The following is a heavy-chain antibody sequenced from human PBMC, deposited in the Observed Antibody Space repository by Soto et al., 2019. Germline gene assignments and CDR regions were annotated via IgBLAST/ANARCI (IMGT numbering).Heavy chain of an antibody. CDR3: AREGGLYCSSTSCYEY. V-gene: IGHV3-30-3*01. Sequence: VQLVESGGGVVQPGRSLRLSCAASGFTFSSYAMHWVRQAPGKGLEWVAVISYDGSNKYYADSVKGRFTISRDNSKNTLYLQMNSLRAEDTAVYYCAREGGLYCSSTSCYEYWGQGTLVTVSS. J-gene: IGHJ4*02. D-gene: IGHD2-2*01. CDR1: GFTFSSYA. CDR2: ISYDGSNK.